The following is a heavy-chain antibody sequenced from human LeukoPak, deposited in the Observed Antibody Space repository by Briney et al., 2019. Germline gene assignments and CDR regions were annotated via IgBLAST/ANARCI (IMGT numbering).Heavy chain of an antibody. CDR1: GFTFDDYA. Sequence: SGGSLRLSCAASGFTFDDYAMHWVRQAPGKGLEWGSGISWNSGSIGYADSVKGRFTISRDNAKNSLYLQMNSLRAEDTALYYCAKDTGYYYDSSNYWVWGQGTLVTVSS. J-gene: IGHJ4*02. D-gene: IGHD3-22*01. CDR3: AKDTGYYYDSSNYWV. CDR2: ISWNSGSI. V-gene: IGHV3-9*01.